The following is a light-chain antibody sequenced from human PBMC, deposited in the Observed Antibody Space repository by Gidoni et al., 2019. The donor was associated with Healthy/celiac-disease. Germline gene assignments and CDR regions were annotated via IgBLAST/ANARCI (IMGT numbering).Light chain of an antibody. J-gene: IGKJ2*01. CDR3: QQSYSTPYT. V-gene: IGKV1-39*01. CDR2: AAS. Sequence: QMNQSPSSLSASVGDRVTITCRASQSISSYLNWYQQKPGKAPKLLIYAASSLQSGVPSRFSGSGSGTDFTLTISSLQPEDFATYYCQQSYSTPYTFXQXTKLEIK. CDR1: QSISSY.